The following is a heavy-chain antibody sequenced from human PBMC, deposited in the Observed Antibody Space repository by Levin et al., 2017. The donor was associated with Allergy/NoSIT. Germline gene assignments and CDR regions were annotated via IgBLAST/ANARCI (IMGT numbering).Heavy chain of an antibody. CDR3: ARESGGSSTSCRFDP. J-gene: IGHJ5*02. D-gene: IGHD2-2*01. CDR2: INHSGST. CDR1: GGSFSGYY. Sequence: SQTLSLTCAVYGGSFSGYYWSWIRQPPGKGLEWIGEINHSGSTNYNPSLKSRVTISVDTSKNQFSLKLSSVTAADTAVYYCARESGGSSTSCRFDPWGQGTLVTVSS. V-gene: IGHV4-34*01.